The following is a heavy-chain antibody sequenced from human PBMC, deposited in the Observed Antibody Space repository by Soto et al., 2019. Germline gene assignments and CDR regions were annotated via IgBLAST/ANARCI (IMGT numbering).Heavy chain of an antibody. Sequence: SVKVSCKASRGTFSSYAISWVRQAPGQGLEWMGGIIPIFGTANYAQKFQGRVTITADKSTSTAYMELSSLRSEDTAVYYCARTPAMVREYAYYYCGMDVWGQGTTVTVSS. J-gene: IGHJ6*02. CDR2: IIPIFGTA. D-gene: IGHD3-10*01. CDR3: ARTPAMVREYAYYYCGMDV. V-gene: IGHV1-69*06. CDR1: RGTFSSYA.